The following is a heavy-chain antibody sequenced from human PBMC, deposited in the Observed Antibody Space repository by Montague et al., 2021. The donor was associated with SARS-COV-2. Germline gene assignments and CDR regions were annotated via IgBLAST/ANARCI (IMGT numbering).Heavy chain of an antibody. CDR1: GFSLNTSGMC. CDR2: IDWDDDK. J-gene: IGHJ4*02. V-gene: IGHV2-70*11. Sequence: PELVKPTQTLTLTCTFSGFSLNTSGMCMSWIRQPPGKALEWLARIDWDDDKYYSTSLKTRLTISKDTSKNQVVLTMTNMDPVDTATYYCARTYAPSAVAVDYWGQGTLVTVSS. CDR3: ARTYAPSAVAVDY. D-gene: IGHD6-19*01.